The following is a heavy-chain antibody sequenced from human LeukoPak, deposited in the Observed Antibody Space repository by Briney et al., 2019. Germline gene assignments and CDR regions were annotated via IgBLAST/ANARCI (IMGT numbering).Heavy chain of an antibody. V-gene: IGHV4-34*01. D-gene: IGHD6-13*01. J-gene: IGHJ4*02. Sequence: SETLSLTCAVYGGSFSGYYWSWIRQPPGKGLEWIGEINHSGSTYYNPSLKSRVTISVDTSKNQFSLKLSSVTAADTAVYYCARQGQQLDYWGQGTLVTVSS. CDR3: ARQGQQLDY. CDR2: INHSGST. CDR1: GGSFSGYY.